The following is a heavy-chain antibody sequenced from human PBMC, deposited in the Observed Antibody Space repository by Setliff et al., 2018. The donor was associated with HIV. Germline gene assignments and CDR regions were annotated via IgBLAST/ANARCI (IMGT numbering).Heavy chain of an antibody. CDR3: ARDGYYDSSGYSAFDI. D-gene: IGHD3-22*01. V-gene: IGHV1-2*06. CDR2: INPNNGGT. Sequence: ASVKVSCKASGYTFTDYYIHWVRQAPGQGLEWMGRINPNNGGTNYAQKFQGRVTMTRDTSISTAYMELSRRKSADTAVYYCARDGYYDSSGYSAFDIWGQGTMVTVSS. J-gene: IGHJ3*02. CDR1: GYTFTDYY.